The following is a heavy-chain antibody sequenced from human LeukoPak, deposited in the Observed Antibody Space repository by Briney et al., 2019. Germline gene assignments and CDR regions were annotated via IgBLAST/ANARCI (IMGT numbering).Heavy chain of an antibody. J-gene: IGHJ6*03. V-gene: IGHV3-48*03. CDR3: ARDPYSGNYGAYYYYYMDV. CDR2: ISSSGNTI. Sequence: GGSLRLSCAGSGFTFSSYEMNWVRQAPGKGLEWVSYISSSGNTIYYADSVKGRFTISRDNAKNSLYLQMDSLRVEDTAEYYCARDPYSGNYGAYYYYYMDVWGKGTTVTVSS. CDR1: GFTFSSYE. D-gene: IGHD1-26*01.